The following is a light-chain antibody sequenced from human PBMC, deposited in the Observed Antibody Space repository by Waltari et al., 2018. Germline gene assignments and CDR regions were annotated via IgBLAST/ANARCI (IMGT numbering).Light chain of an antibody. V-gene: IGKV1-5*03. Sequence: DIQMTQSPSTLSASVGDRVSITFRASQSIGEWLAWFQQKPGKAPKVVIFKASTLETGVPSRFSGSGSGTEFTRTISSLQPDDCATYYCQQYNSYSPYTFGQGTKLEIK. CDR1: QSIGEW. CDR3: QQYNSYSPYT. J-gene: IGKJ2*01. CDR2: KAS.